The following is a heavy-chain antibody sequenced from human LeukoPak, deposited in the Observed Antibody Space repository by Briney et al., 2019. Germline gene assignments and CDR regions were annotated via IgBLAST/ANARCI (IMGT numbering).Heavy chain of an antibody. J-gene: IGHJ3*02. V-gene: IGHV1-24*01. Sequence: ASVKVSCKASGGTFSSYAISWVRQAPGQGLEWMGGFDPEDGETIYAQKFQGRVTMTEDTSTDTAYMELSSLRSKDTAVYYCATWGAIDGFEIWGQGTMVIVSS. CDR2: FDPEDGET. CDR1: GGTFSSYA. CDR3: ATWGAIDGFEI. D-gene: IGHD1-26*01.